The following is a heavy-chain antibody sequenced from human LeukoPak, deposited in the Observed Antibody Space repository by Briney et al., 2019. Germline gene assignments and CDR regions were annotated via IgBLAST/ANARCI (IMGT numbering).Heavy chain of an antibody. Sequence: ALVKVSCKASGYTFTSYDINWVRQATGQGLEWMGWMNPNSGNTGYAQKFQGRVTITRNTSISTAYMELSSLRSEDTAVYYCAKDIRVVTAIRLGLDYWGQGTLVTVSS. V-gene: IGHV1-8*03. D-gene: IGHD2-21*02. J-gene: IGHJ4*02. CDR3: AKDIRVVTAIRLGLDY. CDR2: MNPNSGNT. CDR1: GYTFTSYD.